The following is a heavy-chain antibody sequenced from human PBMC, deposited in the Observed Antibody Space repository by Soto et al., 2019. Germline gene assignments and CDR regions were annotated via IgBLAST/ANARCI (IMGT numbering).Heavy chain of an antibody. V-gene: IGHV3-48*01. CDR3: ARGFGWVDV. CDR2: ISASSRTL. Sequence: GGSLRLSCSASGFTFSIYAMHWVRQAPGKGLEWISHISASSRTLFYADSVKGRFTISRDNAKNSLYLQMNSLRAEDTAVYYCARGFGWVDVWGQGTTVTVSS. D-gene: IGHD3-10*01. J-gene: IGHJ6*02. CDR1: GFTFSIYA.